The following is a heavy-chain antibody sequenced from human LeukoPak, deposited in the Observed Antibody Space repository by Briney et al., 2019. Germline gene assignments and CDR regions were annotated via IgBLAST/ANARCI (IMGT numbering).Heavy chain of an antibody. Sequence: GGSLRLSCAGSGFSFSSYWMTWVRQAPGKRLEWVAIIKEDGREEYYVDSVKGRFTISRDNAKNSLYLQMNSLRVEDTAVYYCARDQSRRSDYWGQGTLVTVSS. CDR1: GFSFSSYW. J-gene: IGHJ4*02. V-gene: IGHV3-7*03. CDR3: ARDQSRRSDY. CDR2: IKEDGREE.